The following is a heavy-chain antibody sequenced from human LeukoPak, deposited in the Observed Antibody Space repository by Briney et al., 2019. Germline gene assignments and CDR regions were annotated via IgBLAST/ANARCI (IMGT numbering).Heavy chain of an antibody. CDR3: AKDPVAGAPSYYFDN. CDR2: LRYDGRNQ. D-gene: IGHD6-19*01. Sequence: PGGSLRLSCVASGLTFNTFGMNWVRQAPGKGLEWASFLRYDGRNQYYADSVKGRFTISRDNPKNTVYLQMSSLRPDDTAVYYCAKDPVAGAPSYYFDNWGQGTLVTVSS. J-gene: IGHJ4*02. CDR1: GLTFNTFG. V-gene: IGHV3-30*02.